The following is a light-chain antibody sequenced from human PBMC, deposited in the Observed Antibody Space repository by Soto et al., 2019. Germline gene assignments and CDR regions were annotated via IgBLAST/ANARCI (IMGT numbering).Light chain of an antibody. Sequence: DIPLTQSPSTLSGSLGERLTMTCRASQTISSWLAWYQQKPGKAPKLLIYKASTLKSGVPSRFSGSGSGTEFTLTISSLQPDDFATYYCQHYNSYSEAFGQGTKVDIK. V-gene: IGKV1-5*03. CDR3: QHYNSYSEA. CDR2: KAS. CDR1: QTISSW. J-gene: IGKJ1*01.